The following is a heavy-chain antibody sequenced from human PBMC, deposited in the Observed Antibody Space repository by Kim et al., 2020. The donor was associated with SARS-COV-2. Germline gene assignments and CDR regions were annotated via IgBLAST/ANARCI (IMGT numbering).Heavy chain of an antibody. CDR1: GFTFDDYA. CDR2: ISWNSGSI. J-gene: IGHJ3*01. V-gene: IGHV3-9*01. Sequence: GGSLRLSCAASGFTFDDYAMHWVRQAPGKGLEWVSGISWNSGSIGYADSVKGRFTISRDNAKNSLYLQMNSLRAEDTALYYCARGPLLWFGELLFPNWGQGTMVTVSS. CDR3: ARGPLLWFGELLFPN. D-gene: IGHD3-10*01.